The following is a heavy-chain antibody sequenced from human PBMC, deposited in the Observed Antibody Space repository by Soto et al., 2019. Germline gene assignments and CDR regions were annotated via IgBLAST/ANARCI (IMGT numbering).Heavy chain of an antibody. D-gene: IGHD3-22*01. CDR2: INAGNGNT. CDR3: SMPKDYDDCLDY. CDR1: GYTFTRYN. V-gene: IGHV1-3*01. Sequence: QVQLVQSGAEVKKPGASVKVSCKASGYTFTRYNMHWVRQAPGQRLEWMGWINAGNGNTKYSQKFQGRVTITRDTSANTAYMELSSLISEDTAVYYCSMPKDYDDCLDYWVQGTLVTVSS. J-gene: IGHJ4*02.